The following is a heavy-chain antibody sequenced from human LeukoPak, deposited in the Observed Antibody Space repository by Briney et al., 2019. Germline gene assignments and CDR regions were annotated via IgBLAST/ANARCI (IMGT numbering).Heavy chain of an antibody. CDR2: TSVYNGNT. Sequence: ASVKLSCKASGYIFSSYGISWVRQAPGHGLEWMGWTSVYNGNTNSAQTHPGRVTMTTYTDTSTASLELRNLRSDDTATYHYKRDAPPVAGTRGNAFDIWGQGTMVTVSS. CDR1: GYIFSSYG. J-gene: IGHJ3*02. CDR3: KRDAPPVAGTRGNAFDI. V-gene: IGHV1-18*01. D-gene: IGHD6-19*01.